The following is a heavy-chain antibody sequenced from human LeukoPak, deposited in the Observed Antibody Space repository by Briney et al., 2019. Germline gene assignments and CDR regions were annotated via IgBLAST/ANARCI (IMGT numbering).Heavy chain of an antibody. D-gene: IGHD1-1*01. Sequence: ASVKVSCKASGYTFTGYYIHWVRQAPGQGLEWMGWINPNSGGTNYAQKFQGRVTMTRDTSISTAYMELSRLRSDDTAVYYCARDPGGTGTITGDDYWGQGTLVTVSS. CDR2: INPNSGGT. V-gene: IGHV1-2*02. J-gene: IGHJ4*02. CDR1: GYTFTGYY. CDR3: ARDPGGTGTITGDDY.